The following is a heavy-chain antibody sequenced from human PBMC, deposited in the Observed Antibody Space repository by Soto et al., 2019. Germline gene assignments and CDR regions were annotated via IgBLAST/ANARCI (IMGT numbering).Heavy chain of an antibody. V-gene: IGHV1-18*01. CDR1: GYTFTSNG. J-gene: IGHJ4*02. D-gene: IGHD3-22*01. CDR3: ARTAAYETSGYYSHTY. CDR2: ITGDNGTT. Sequence: ASVKSSCKASGYTFTSNGIIWVRQAPGQGLEWLGWITGDNGTTKNGQSLQGRVTVPTATSTRTANMELRSLISVDTAVYYCARTAAYETSGYYSHTYWGQGTQVTVSS.